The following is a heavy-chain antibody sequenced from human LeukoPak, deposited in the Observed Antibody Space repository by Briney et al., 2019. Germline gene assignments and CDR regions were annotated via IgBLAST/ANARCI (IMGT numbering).Heavy chain of an antibody. V-gene: IGHV4-59*01. J-gene: IGHJ4*02. CDR1: GGSISSYY. CDR3: ARGCTNGVCYTD. CDR2: IYYSGRA. D-gene: IGHD2-8*01. Sequence: SETLSLTCTVSGGSISSYYWSWIRQPPGKGLEWIGYIYYSGRANYNPSLKSRVTISVDTSKIQFSLKLSSVTAADTAVYYCARGCTNGVCYTDWGQGTLVTVSS.